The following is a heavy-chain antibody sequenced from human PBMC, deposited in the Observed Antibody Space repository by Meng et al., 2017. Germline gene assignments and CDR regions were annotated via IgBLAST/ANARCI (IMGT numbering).Heavy chain of an antibody. Sequence: LKQWGAGLFKPCGTLALTCAVFGGSFSGYYWSLIRQPPGKGLEWIGEINHSGSTNYNPSLKSRVTISVDTSKNQFSLKLSSVTAADTAVYYCARGTRGYSYGNDYWGQGTLVTVSS. J-gene: IGHJ4*02. V-gene: IGHV4-34*01. CDR1: GGSFSGYY. D-gene: IGHD5-18*01. CDR3: ARGTRGYSYGNDY. CDR2: INHSGST.